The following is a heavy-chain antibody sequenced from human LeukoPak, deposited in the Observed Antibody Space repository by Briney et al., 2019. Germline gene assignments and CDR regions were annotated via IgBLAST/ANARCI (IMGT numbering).Heavy chain of an antibody. D-gene: IGHD3-22*01. CDR1: GFTFSSYS. CDR2: ISSSSSTI. CDR3: MIVVVIISYYYYMDV. V-gene: IGHV3-48*01. Sequence: PGGSLRLSCAASGFTFSSYSMNWVRQAPGKGLEWVSYISSSSSTIYYADSVKGRLTISRDNAKNSLYLQMNSLRAEDIVGGITMIVVVIISYYYYMDVWGKGTTVTVSS. J-gene: IGHJ6*03.